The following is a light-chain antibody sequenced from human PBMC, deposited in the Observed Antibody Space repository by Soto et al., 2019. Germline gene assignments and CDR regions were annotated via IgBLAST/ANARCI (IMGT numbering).Light chain of an antibody. J-gene: IGKJ1*01. CDR1: QGISTY. CDR3: QQYYSYPT. V-gene: IGKV1-9*01. Sequence: DIHFTQSPSFLSASVGDRVSITCRASQGISTYLAWYQQKPGKAPKLLIYDASTLQSGVPSRFSGSGSGTEFTLTISCLQSEDFATYYCQQYYSYPTFGQGTKVDIK. CDR2: DAS.